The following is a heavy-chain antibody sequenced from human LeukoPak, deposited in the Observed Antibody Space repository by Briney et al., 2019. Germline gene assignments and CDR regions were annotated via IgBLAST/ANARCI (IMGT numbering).Heavy chain of an antibody. D-gene: IGHD3-16*01. V-gene: IGHV1-2*02. CDR1: GYTFTGYY. J-gene: IGHJ4*02. CDR2: INPNSGGT. Sequence: ASVKVSCKASGYTFTGYYMHWVRQAPGQGLEWMGWINPNSGGTNYAQKFQGRVTMTRDTSISTAYMELSSLRSEDTAVYYCARDRLRGYFDYWGQGTLVTVSS. CDR3: ARDRLRGYFDY.